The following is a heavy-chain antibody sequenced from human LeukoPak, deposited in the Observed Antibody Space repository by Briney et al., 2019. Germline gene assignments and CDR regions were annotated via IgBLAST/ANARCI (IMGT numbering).Heavy chain of an antibody. V-gene: IGHV1-18*01. CDR1: GYTFTSYG. D-gene: IGHD3-16*02. CDR2: ISAYNGNT. CDR3: AREGVYYDYVWGSYRYRALDY. J-gene: IGHJ4*02. Sequence: GASVKVSCKASGYTFTSYGISWVGQAPGQGLEWMGWISAYNGNTNYAQKLQGRVTMTTDTSTSTAYMELRSLRSDDTAVYYCAREGVYYDYVWGSYRYRALDYWGQGTLVTVSS.